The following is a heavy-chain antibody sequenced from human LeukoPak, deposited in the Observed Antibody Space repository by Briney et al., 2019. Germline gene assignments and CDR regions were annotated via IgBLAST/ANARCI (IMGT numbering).Heavy chain of an antibody. J-gene: IGHJ4*02. D-gene: IGHD3-22*01. CDR2: ISGSSSSS. V-gene: IGHV3-23*01. CDR3: VKEGEVVITHRFDS. Sequence: PGGSLRLSCAASGFTFSNFWMHWVRQAPGKGLEWVSGISGSSSSSYYADSVKGRFTISRDYSNNTVYLQMNSLRAEDTAVYYCVKEGEVVITHRFDSWGQGTLVTVSS. CDR1: GFTFSNFW.